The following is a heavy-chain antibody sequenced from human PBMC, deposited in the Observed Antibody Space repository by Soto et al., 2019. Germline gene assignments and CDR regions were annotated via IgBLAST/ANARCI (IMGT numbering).Heavy chain of an antibody. J-gene: IGHJ4*02. CDR2: IYYSGST. CDR1: GGSISSGGYY. Sequence: TLSLTCTVSGGSISSGGYYWSWIRQHPGKGLEWIGYIYYSGSTYYNPSLKSRVTISVDTSKNQFSLKLSSVTAADTAVYYCARGPRRDYYDSSGPYDYWGQGXLVTVHS. D-gene: IGHD3-22*01. CDR3: ARGPRRDYYDSSGPYDY. V-gene: IGHV4-31*03.